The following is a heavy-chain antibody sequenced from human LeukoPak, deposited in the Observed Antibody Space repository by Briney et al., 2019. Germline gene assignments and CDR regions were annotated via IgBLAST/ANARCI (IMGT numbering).Heavy chain of an antibody. CDR1: GFTFNNAW. V-gene: IGHV4-4*02. CDR2: IYYSGST. CDR3: ATVVVPGWFDP. D-gene: IGHD2-15*01. Sequence: PGGSLRLSCAASGFTFNNAWMSWVRQAPGKGLEWIANIYYSGSTYYNPSLKGRVTISVDTSKNQFSLKLSSVTAADTAVYYCATVVVPGWFDPWGQGNLVTVSS. J-gene: IGHJ5*02.